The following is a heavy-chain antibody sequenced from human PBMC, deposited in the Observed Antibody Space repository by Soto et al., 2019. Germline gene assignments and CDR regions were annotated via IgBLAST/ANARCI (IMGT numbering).Heavy chain of an antibody. CDR3: FRGGVTSRTFDY. Sequence: GASLKISCKCSDYNFSTYWIGWVRQMPGQGLEWMGIIFPDDSDTRYSPSFQGHVTISVDKSISTAYVQWSSLKASDSAIYYCFRGGVTSRTFDYWGQGTLVTVSS. J-gene: IGHJ4*02. V-gene: IGHV5-51*01. CDR2: IFPDDSDT. D-gene: IGHD3-16*01. CDR1: DYNFSTYW.